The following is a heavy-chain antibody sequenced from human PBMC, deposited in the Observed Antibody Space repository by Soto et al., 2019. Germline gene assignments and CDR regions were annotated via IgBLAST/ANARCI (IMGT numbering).Heavy chain of an antibody. CDR3: ARGSGGDFWSGYYYYGMDV. J-gene: IGHJ6*02. D-gene: IGHD3-3*01. Sequence: SVKVSCKASGGTFSSYAISWVRQAPGQGLEWMGGIIPIFGTANYAQKFQGRVTITADESTSTAYMELSSLRSEDTAVYYCARGSGGDFWSGYYYYGMDVWGQGTTVTVSS. CDR2: IIPIFGTA. V-gene: IGHV1-69*13. CDR1: GGTFSSYA.